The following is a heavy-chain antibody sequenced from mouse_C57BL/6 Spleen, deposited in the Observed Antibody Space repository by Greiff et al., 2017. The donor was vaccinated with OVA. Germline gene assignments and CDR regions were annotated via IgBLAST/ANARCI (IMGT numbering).Heavy chain of an antibody. CDR2: IYPGNSDT. V-gene: IGHV1-5*01. CDR3: TRCLYYDYDWCAY. J-gene: IGHJ3*01. D-gene: IGHD2-4*01. CDR1: GYTFTSYW. Sequence: EVQLQQSGTVLARPGASVKMSCKTSGYTFTSYWMHWVKQRPGQGLEWIGAIYPGNSDTSYNQKFKGKAKLTAVTSASTAYMELSSLTNEDSAVYYCTRCLYYDYDWCAYWGQGTLVTVSA.